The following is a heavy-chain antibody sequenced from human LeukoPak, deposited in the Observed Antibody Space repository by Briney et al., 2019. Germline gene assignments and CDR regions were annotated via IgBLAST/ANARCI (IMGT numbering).Heavy chain of an antibody. J-gene: IGHJ5*02. Sequence: ASVKVSCKASGYTFTSYDINWVRQATGQGLEWMGWMNPNSGNTGYAQKFQGRVTMTRNTSISTAYMELSSLRSEDTAVYYCARGYWIQLWLRDFWFDPWGQGTLVTVSS. CDR2: MNPNSGNT. CDR1: GYTFTSYD. V-gene: IGHV1-8*01. D-gene: IGHD5-18*01. CDR3: ARGYWIQLWLRDFWFDP.